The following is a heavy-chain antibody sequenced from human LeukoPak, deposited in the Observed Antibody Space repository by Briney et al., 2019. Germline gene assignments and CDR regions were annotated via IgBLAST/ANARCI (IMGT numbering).Heavy chain of an antibody. CDR2: IYYTGIT. CDR1: GGSISSYY. Sequence: SETLSLTCTVSGGSISSYYWSWIRQPPGKGLELFGYIYYTGITNYNPSLKSRVTISVDTSKTQFSLKLSSVTSADTAVYYCARAWYAKFDYWGQGTLVAVSS. D-gene: IGHD6-13*01. V-gene: IGHV4-59*01. J-gene: IGHJ4*02. CDR3: ARAWYAKFDY.